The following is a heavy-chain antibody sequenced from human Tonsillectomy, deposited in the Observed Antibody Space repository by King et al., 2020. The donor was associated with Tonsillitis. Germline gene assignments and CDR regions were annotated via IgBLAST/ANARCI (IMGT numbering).Heavy chain of an antibody. D-gene: IGHD3-3*01. J-gene: IGHJ4*02. CDR3: ARGDDFWSGKQGFDY. CDR1: GGSISSYY. V-gene: IGHV4-59*01. Sequence: VQLQESGPGLVKPSETLSLTCTVSGGSISSYYCSWSRQPPGRGLEWIGDIYYNGSTNYKPSLKSRVTISVDTSKNQFSLKLSSVTAADTAVYYCARGDDFWSGKQGFDYWGQGTLVTVSS. CDR2: IYYNGST.